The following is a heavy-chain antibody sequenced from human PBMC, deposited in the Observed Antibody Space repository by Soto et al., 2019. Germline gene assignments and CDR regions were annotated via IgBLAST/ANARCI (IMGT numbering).Heavy chain of an antibody. CDR2: IKQDGSDK. CDR1: GFTVSTYW. D-gene: IGHD2-15*01. V-gene: IGHV3-7*05. Sequence: EVQLVESGGGLVQPGGSLRLSCAASGFTVSTYWMSWVRQAPGKGLEWVANIKQDGSDKYYVDSVQGRFTISRDNAKNSLYLQMNGLRAEDTAVYYCARVKSLAGHYWGQGTLVTVSS. J-gene: IGHJ4*02. CDR3: ARVKSLAGHY.